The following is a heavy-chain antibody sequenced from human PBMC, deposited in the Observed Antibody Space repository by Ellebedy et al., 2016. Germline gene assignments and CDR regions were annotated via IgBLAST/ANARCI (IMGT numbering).Heavy chain of an antibody. Sequence: GESLKISCAASGFTFSSYAMHWVRQAPGKGLEWVAVISYDGSNKYYADSVKGRFTISRDNSKNTLYLQMNSLRAEDTAVYYCARGGCSGGSCYWDYYYYGMDVWGQGTTVTVSS. J-gene: IGHJ6*02. CDR2: ISYDGSNK. CDR1: GFTFSSYA. V-gene: IGHV3-30-3*01. D-gene: IGHD2-15*01. CDR3: ARGGCSGGSCYWDYYYYGMDV.